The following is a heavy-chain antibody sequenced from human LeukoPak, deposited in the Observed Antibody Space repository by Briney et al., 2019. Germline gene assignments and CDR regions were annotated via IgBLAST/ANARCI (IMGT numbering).Heavy chain of an antibody. J-gene: IGHJ4*02. Sequence: GGSLRLSCAASGFTFSNYWMTWVRQAPGKGLEWVANIKEDGSTKYHVDSVKGRFTISRDNSKNTLYLQMNSLRAEDTAVYYCAQRYSSSSFDYWGQGTLVTVSS. CDR3: AQRYSSSSFDY. D-gene: IGHD6-6*01. CDR2: IKEDGSTK. V-gene: IGHV3-7*03. CDR1: GFTFSNYW.